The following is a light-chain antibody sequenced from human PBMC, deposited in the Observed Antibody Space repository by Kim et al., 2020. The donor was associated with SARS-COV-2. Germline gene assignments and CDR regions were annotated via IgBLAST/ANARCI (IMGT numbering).Light chain of an antibody. Sequence: QSVLTQPPSASGTPGQRVTISCSGSSSNIGSNTVNWYQQLPGTAPKLLIYSNNQRPSGVPDRFSGSKSRTSASLAISGLQSEDEADYYCAAWDDSLRVFGTGTKVTVL. CDR1: SSNIGSNT. V-gene: IGLV1-44*01. CDR3: AAWDDSLRV. J-gene: IGLJ1*01. CDR2: SNN.